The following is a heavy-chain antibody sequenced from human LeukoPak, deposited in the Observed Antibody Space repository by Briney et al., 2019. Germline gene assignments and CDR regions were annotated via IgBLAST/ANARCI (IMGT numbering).Heavy chain of an antibody. J-gene: IGHJ4*02. D-gene: IGHD4-17*01. CDR3: ARNYGHNSKYSDF. CDR2: IRPNSGDT. Sequence: GASVKVSCKASGYTFTDYFIHWVRQAPRQGLEWMGWIRPNSGDTHYAQRFQGRVTMTRDTSVSTAHMELSSLRSDDTAIYYCARNYGHNSKYSDFWGQGTLVTVSS. V-gene: IGHV1-2*02. CDR1: GYTFTDYF.